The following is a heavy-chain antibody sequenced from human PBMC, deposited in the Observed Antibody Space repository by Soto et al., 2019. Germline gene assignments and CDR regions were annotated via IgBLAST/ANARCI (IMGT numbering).Heavy chain of an antibody. CDR1: GGSISSGGYY. J-gene: IGHJ4*02. D-gene: IGHD1-26*01. V-gene: IGHV4-31*03. Sequence: SETLSLTCTVSGGSISSGGYYWAWIRQHPGKGLEWIAYIYHSGYTFYNPSLKSRVTMSVDTSKNQFYLKLRSVTAADTAVYYSARGRGGGPFDDWGQGTLVTVSS. CDR3: ARGRGGGPFDD. CDR2: IYHSGYT.